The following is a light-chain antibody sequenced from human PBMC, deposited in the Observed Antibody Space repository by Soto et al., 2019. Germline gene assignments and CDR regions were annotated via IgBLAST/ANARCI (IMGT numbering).Light chain of an antibody. J-gene: IGLJ1*01. Sequence: QSALTQPPSVSGSPGQSVTISCTGTSTDFVGYNRVSWYQQPPGTAPKLMIYEVSKRPSGVPDRFSGSKSSNTASLTISGLQAADEADYYCSLYTSENAYVFGTGTKLTVL. CDR2: EVS. CDR3: SLYTSENAYV. V-gene: IGLV2-18*01. CDR1: STDFVGYNR.